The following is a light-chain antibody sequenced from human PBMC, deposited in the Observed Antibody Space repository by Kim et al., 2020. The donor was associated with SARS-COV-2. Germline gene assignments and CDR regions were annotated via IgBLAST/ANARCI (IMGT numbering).Light chain of an antibody. J-gene: IGLJ3*02. CDR2: DVS. CDR3: CSYAVTYTLV. Sequence: QSALTQPASVSGSPGQSITISCTGTSSDVGGYNSVSWYQQHPGKAPKLLIYDVSNRPSGVPDRFYGSKFGNTASLTISRLQPEDEADYYCCSYAVTYTLVFGGGTKVTVL. CDR1: SSDVGGYNS. V-gene: IGLV2-11*01.